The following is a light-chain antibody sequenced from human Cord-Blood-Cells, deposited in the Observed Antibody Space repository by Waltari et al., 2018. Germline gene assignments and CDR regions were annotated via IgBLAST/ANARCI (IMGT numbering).Light chain of an antibody. CDR2: AAS. CDR1: QSISSY. Sequence: DIQMTQSPSSLSAFVGDSVTITCRASQSISSYLNWYQQKPGKAPKLLIYAASSLQSGVPSMFSGSGSGTDFTLTISSLQPEDFATYYCQQSYSTPYTFGQGTKLEIK. CDR3: QQSYSTPYT. J-gene: IGKJ2*01. V-gene: IGKV1-39*01.